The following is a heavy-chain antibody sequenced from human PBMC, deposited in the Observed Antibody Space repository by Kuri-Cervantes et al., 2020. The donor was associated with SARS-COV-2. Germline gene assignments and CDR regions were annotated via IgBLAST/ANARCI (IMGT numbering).Heavy chain of an antibody. CDR1: GGTVRGYY. V-gene: IGHV4-59*02. D-gene: IGHD1-26*01. Sequence: ESLKIPFSVSGGTVRGYYWSWVRQFPGKGLEWIGHIYYTGTTNYNPSLKSRLTMSVDTSKDQLSLKLSSVTAADTAVYYCARDSAGYYDYNHYGMDVWGHGATVTVSS. CDR2: IYYTGTT. CDR3: ARDSAGYYDYNHYGMDV. J-gene: IGHJ6*02.